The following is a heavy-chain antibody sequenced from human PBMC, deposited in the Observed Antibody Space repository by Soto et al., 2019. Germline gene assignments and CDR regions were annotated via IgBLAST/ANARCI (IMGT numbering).Heavy chain of an antibody. V-gene: IGHV1-69*02. Sequence: QVQLVQSGAEVKKPGSSVKVSCKASGGTFSNYTISWVRQAPGQGLEWMGRIIPILNIANYAQKFQGRVTITADKSTTTAYMELSSLRSEDTAVYYCARVWEMGTVTEGFYYYMDVWGKGTTVTVSS. D-gene: IGHD4-17*01. J-gene: IGHJ6*03. CDR1: GGTFSNYT. CDR3: ARVWEMGTVTEGFYYYMDV. CDR2: IIPILNIA.